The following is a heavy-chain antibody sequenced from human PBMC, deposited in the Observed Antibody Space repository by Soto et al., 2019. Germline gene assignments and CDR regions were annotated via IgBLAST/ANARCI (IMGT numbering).Heavy chain of an antibody. Sequence: GGSLRLSCAASGFTFSSYSMNWVRQAPGKGLEWVSYISSSSSTIYYADSVKGRFTISRDNAKNSLYLQMNSLRAEDTAVYYCAKGAYLNWFDPWGREPWSPSPQ. CDR2: ISSSSSTI. CDR3: AKGAYLNWFDP. CDR1: GFTFSSYS. J-gene: IGHJ5*02. V-gene: IGHV3-48*01.